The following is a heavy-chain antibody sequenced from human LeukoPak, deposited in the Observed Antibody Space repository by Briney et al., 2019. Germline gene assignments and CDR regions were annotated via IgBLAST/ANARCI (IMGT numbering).Heavy chain of an antibody. CDR3: ARAKSRDYGIDY. CDR1: GYTFTSYY. V-gene: IGHV1-46*01. D-gene: IGHD4-17*01. J-gene: IGHJ4*02. Sequence: ASVKVSCKASGYTFTSYYMHWVRQAPRQGLEWMGIINPSGESTIYAQKFQGRVTMTRDTSTSTVYMELSSLRSEDTAVYFCARAKSRDYGIDYWGPGTLVTVSS. CDR2: INPSGEST.